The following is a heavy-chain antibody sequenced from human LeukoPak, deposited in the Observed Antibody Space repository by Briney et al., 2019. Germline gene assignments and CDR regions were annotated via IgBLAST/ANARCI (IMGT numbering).Heavy chain of an antibody. D-gene: IGHD2-15*01. CDR2: ISGSGGST. Sequence: GGSLRLSCAASGFTFSSYAMSWVRQAPGKGLEWVSAISGSGGSTYYADSVKGRFTISRDNSKNTLYLQMNSLRAEDTAVYYCAKDRGLGYCSGGSCYGVHWGQGTLVTVSS. V-gene: IGHV3-23*01. CDR1: GFTFSSYA. J-gene: IGHJ4*02. CDR3: AKDRGLGYCSGGSCYGVH.